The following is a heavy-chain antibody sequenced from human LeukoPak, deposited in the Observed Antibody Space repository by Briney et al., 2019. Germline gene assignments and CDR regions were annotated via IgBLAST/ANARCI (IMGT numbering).Heavy chain of an antibody. D-gene: IGHD5-18*01. J-gene: IGHJ4*02. CDR1: GGSISSNNW. CDR2: IYHSGST. Sequence: SETLSLTCAVSGGSISSNNWWSWVRQPPGKGLEWIGVIYHSGSTNYNPSLKSRVTISVDKSKNQCSLKLSSVTAADTAVYYCASFLRGYTYGYGYWGQGTLVTVSS. CDR3: ASFLRGYTYGYGY. V-gene: IGHV4-4*02.